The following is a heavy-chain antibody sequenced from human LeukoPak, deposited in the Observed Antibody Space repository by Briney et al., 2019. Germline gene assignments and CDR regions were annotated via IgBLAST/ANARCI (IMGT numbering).Heavy chain of an antibody. V-gene: IGHV3-66*01. CDR2: IYSGGST. D-gene: IGHD3-9*01. Sequence: GGSLRLSCAASEFSVGSNYMTWVRQAPGKGLEWVSLIYSGGSTYYADSVKGRFTISRDNAKNTLYLQMNSLRAEDTAVYYCARDRGVTYYDILTGYPLWGQGTLVTVSS. J-gene: IGHJ4*02. CDR3: ARDRGVTYYDILTGYPL. CDR1: EFSVGSNY.